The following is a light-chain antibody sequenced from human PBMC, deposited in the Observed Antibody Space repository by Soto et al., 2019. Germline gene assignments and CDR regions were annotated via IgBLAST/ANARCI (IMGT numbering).Light chain of an antibody. V-gene: IGLV2-14*01. CDR1: SSDVGGYNY. Sequence: QSALTQPASVSGSPGQSITISCTGTSSDVGGYNYVSWYQQHPGKAPKLMIYDVSNRPSGFSNRFSGSKSGNTASLTISGLQAEDEADYSCSSYTSSSTLYVFGTGTKLTVL. CDR2: DVS. J-gene: IGLJ1*01. CDR3: SSYTSSSTLYV.